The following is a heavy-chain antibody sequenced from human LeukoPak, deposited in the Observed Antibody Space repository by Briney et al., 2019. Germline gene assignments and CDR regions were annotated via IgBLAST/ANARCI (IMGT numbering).Heavy chain of an antibody. V-gene: IGHV1-2*02. CDR2: INPNSGGT. CDR1: GYTFTGYY. CDR3: ARPRYTNSQDAFDI. D-gene: IGHD3-9*01. Sequence: ASVKVSCKASGYTFTGYYMHWVRQAPGQGLEWMGWINPNSGGTNYAQKFQGRVTMTRDTSISTAYMELSRLRSDDTAVYYCARPRYTNSQDAFDIWGQGTMVTVSS. J-gene: IGHJ3*02.